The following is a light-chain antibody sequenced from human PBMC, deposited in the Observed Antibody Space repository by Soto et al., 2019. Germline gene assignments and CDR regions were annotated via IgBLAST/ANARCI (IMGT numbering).Light chain of an antibody. CDR3: CSFADTYYV. CDR2: AVS. V-gene: IGLV2-11*01. Sequence: QSALTQPRSVSGSPGQSVTISCTGTSIDVGAYNSVSWYQQHPGNVPKLMIYAVSERPSGVPDRFSGSKSANTASLTISGLQAEDEADYYCCSFADTYYVFGTVTKLTVL. J-gene: IGLJ1*01. CDR1: SIDVGAYNS.